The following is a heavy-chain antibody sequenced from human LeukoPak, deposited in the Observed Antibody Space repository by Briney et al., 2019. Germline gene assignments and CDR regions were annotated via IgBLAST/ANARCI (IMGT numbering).Heavy chain of an antibody. CDR1: GATFSSYA. CDR2: INVILDTA. CDR3: ARDQGIGDASDI. J-gene: IGHJ3*02. Sequence: GASVKVSCKASGATFSSYAISWERQAPGQGLEWMGRINVILDTANYAQKFQGRVTIIADISTSTSYMELSSLRSEDTAVYYCARDQGIGDASDIWGQGTMVTVSS. V-gene: IGHV1-69*04.